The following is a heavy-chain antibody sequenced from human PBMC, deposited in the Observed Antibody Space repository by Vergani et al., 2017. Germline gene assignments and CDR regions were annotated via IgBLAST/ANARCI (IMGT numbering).Heavy chain of an antibody. CDR2: ISSSSSYI. J-gene: IGHJ6*02. D-gene: IGHD1-20*01. CDR3: ARDRRGITGIYYYYGMDV. CDR1: GFTFSSYS. V-gene: IGHV3-21*01. Sequence: EVQLVESGGGLVKPGGSLRLSCAASGFTFSSYSMNWVRQAPGKGLEWVSSISSSSSYIYYADSVKGRFTISRDNAKNSLYRQMNSLRAEDTAVYYCARDRRGITGIYYYYGMDVWGQGTTVTVSS.